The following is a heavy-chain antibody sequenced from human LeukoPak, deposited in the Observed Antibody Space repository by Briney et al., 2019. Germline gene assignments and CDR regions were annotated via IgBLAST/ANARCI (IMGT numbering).Heavy chain of an antibody. CDR2: IYYSGST. Sequence: PSETLSLTCTVSGGSISSYYWSWIRQPPGKGLEWIGYIYYSGSTNYNPSLKSRVTISVDTSKNQFSLKLSSVTAADTAVYYCAKDGRAVAVIRLYYFDYWGQGTLVTVSS. D-gene: IGHD6-19*01. CDR1: GGSISSYY. J-gene: IGHJ4*02. V-gene: IGHV4-59*01. CDR3: AKDGRAVAVIRLYYFDY.